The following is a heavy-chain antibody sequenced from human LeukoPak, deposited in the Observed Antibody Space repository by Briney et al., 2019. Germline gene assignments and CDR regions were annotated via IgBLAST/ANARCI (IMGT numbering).Heavy chain of an antibody. CDR3: ARRYYDILTGNWFDP. D-gene: IGHD3-9*01. J-gene: IGHJ5*02. Sequence: GESLKIACKGRRSSFTSYLIGWGRQVPGKGLELMRSIYPGDSDTRYSPSFQGQVTISADKSISTAYLQWSSLKASDTAMYYCARRYYDILTGNWFDPWGQGTLVTGSS. CDR2: IYPGDSDT. CDR1: RSSFTSYL. V-gene: IGHV5-51*01.